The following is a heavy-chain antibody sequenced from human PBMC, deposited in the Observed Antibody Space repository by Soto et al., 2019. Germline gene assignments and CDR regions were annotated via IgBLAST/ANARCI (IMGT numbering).Heavy chain of an antibody. CDR3: ASDLSPNY. Sequence: QVQLQESGPGLVKPSETLSLTCTVSGGSVSSGSYYWSWIRQPPGKGLEWIGYIYYSGSTNYNPSPTGRVAISVDTSKNQLSLTLSFVAAAETAVYYCASDLSPNYWGQGTLVTVFS. V-gene: IGHV4-61*01. J-gene: IGHJ4*02. CDR1: GGSVSSGSYY. CDR2: IYYSGST.